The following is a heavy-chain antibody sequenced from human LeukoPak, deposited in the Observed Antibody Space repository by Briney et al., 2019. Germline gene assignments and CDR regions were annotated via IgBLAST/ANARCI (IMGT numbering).Heavy chain of an antibody. V-gene: IGHV3-21*01. CDR1: GFTFSSYS. CDR3: ARASGYYYGAFDI. CDR2: ISSSSSYI. J-gene: IGHJ3*02. Sequence: GGSLRLSCAASGFTFSSYSMNWVRQAPGKGLEWVSSISSSSSYIYYADSVKGRFTISRDNAKNSLYLQMNSLRAEDTAVYYCARASGYYYGAFDIWGQGTMVTVSS. D-gene: IGHD3-22*01.